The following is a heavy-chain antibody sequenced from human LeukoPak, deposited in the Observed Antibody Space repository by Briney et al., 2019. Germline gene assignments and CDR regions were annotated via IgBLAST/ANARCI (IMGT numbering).Heavy chain of an antibody. CDR3: ARNGPPNFEPRYTRWYYGMDV. CDR1: GGTFSSYA. V-gene: IGHV1-69*13. Sequence: SVKVSCKAPGGTFSSYAISWVRQAPGQGLEWMGGIIPIFGTANYAQKFQGRVTITADESTSTAYMELSSLRSEDTVVYYCARNGPPNFEPRYTRWYYGMDVWGQGTTVTVSS. D-gene: IGHD2-2*02. J-gene: IGHJ6*02. CDR2: IIPIFGTA.